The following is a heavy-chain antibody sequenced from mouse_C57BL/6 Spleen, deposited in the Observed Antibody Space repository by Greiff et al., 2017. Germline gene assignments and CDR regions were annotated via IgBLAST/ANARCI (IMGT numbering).Heavy chain of an antibody. D-gene: IGHD2-14*01. J-gene: IGHJ4*01. CDR2: IYPRSGNT. CDR3: ARGGEYDTVYYAMDY. V-gene: IGHV1-81*01. Sequence: QVQLQQSGAELARPGASVKLSCKASGYTFTSYGISWVKQRTGQGLEWIGEIYPRSGNTYYNEKFKGKATLTADKSSSTAYMELRSLTSEDSAVYFCARGGEYDTVYYAMDYWGQGTSVTVSS. CDR1: GYTFTSYG.